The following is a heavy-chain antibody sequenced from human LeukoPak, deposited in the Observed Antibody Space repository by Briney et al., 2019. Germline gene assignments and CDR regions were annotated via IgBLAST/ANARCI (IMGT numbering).Heavy chain of an antibody. D-gene: IGHD6-19*01. Sequence: GGSLRLSCAASGFTFSGYWMSWVRQAPGKGLKWVANIKQDGSEKYYVDSVKGRFTISRDNAKNSLYLQMNSLRAEDTAVYYCARAFIAVDSFYYYYMDVWGKGTTVTISS. V-gene: IGHV3-7*01. CDR3: ARAFIAVDSFYYYYMDV. CDR2: IKQDGSEK. CDR1: GFTFSGYW. J-gene: IGHJ6*03.